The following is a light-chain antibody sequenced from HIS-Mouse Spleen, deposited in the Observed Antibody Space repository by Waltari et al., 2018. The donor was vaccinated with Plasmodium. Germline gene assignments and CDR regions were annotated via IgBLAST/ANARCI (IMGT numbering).Light chain of an antibody. CDR3: YSTDSSGNHRV. CDR1: ALPKKY. Sequence: SYELTQPPSVSVSPGQTARITCPGDALPKKYAYWYQQKSGQAPVLVIYEDSKLPSGNPERFSGSSSGTMATLTISGAQVEDEADYYCYSTDSSGNHRVFGGGTKLTVL. V-gene: IGLV3-10*01. J-gene: IGLJ3*02. CDR2: EDS.